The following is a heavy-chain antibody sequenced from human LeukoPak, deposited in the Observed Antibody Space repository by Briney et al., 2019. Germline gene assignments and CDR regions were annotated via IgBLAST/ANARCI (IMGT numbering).Heavy chain of an antibody. Sequence: SETLSLTCTVSGGSISSSSYYWGWIRQPPGKRLEWIGSIYYSGSTYYNPSLKSRVTISVDTSKNQFSLKLSSVTAADTAVYYCARVGSGGSGKNWFDPWGQGTLVTVSS. J-gene: IGHJ5*02. D-gene: IGHD3-10*01. V-gene: IGHV4-39*07. CDR3: ARVGSGGSGKNWFDP. CDR1: GGSISSSSYY. CDR2: IYYSGST.